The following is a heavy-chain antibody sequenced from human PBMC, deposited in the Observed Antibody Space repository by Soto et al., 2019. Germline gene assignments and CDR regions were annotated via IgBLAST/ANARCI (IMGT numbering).Heavy chain of an antibody. CDR2: IYYSGST. D-gene: IGHD3-22*01. CDR3: ARASKVAMIVGFDY. CDR1: GGSISSGGYY. Sequence: QVQLQESGPGLVKPSQTLSLTCTVSGGSISSGGYYWSWIRQHPGKGLVWIGYIYYSGSTYYNPSLMSRVTKSVDTSKNQFSLKLSSVTAADTAVYYCARASKVAMIVGFDYWGQGTLVTVSS. J-gene: IGHJ4*02. V-gene: IGHV4-31*03.